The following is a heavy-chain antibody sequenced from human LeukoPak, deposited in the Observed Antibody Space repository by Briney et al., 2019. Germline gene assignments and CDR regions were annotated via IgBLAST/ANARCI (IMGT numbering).Heavy chain of an antibody. Sequence: PSETLSLTCTVSGGSISSGSYYWSWIRQPAGKGLEWIGSIYHSGSTYYNPSLKSRVTISVDTSKNQFSLKLSSVTAADTAVYYCARDWNYGWFDPWGQGTLVTVSS. V-gene: IGHV4-39*07. J-gene: IGHJ5*02. CDR3: ARDWNYGWFDP. CDR1: GGSISSGSYY. CDR2: IYHSGST. D-gene: IGHD1-7*01.